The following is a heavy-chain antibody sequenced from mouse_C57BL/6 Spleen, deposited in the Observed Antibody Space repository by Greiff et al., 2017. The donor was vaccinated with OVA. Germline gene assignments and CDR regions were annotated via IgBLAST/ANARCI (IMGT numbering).Heavy chain of an antibody. V-gene: IGHV1-39*01. J-gene: IGHJ1*03. CDR3: ARRGMNVQGYFDV. Sequence: VQLQQPGPELVMPGASVKLSCKASGYSFTDYNMNWVKQSPGKSLEWIGVINPNYGTTSYNQKFKGKATLTVDKSSSTAYMQLNSLTSEDSAVYYCARRGMNVQGYFDVWGTGTTVTVSS. CDR2: INPNYGTT. CDR1: GYSFTDYN.